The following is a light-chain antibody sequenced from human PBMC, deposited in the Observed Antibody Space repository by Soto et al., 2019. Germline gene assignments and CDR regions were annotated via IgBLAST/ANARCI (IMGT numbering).Light chain of an antibody. CDR3: QVWDSSSDHPM. J-gene: IGLJ3*02. CDR1: NIGRKS. CDR2: YDS. Sequence: SYELTQPPPVSVAPGKTARITCGENNIGRKSVHWYQQKPGQAPVVVIYYDSDRPSGIPERLSGSNSGNTATLTISRVEAGDEADYYCQVWDSSSDHPMFGGGTKLTVL. V-gene: IGLV3-21*04.